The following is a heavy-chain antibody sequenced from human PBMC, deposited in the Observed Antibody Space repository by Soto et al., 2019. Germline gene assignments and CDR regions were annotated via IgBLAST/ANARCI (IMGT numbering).Heavy chain of an antibody. CDR3: ARDSSPSYDYWSGYYAFDI. J-gene: IGHJ3*02. V-gene: IGHV3-21*01. CDR1: GFTFSSYT. Sequence: EVQLVESGGGLVKPGGSLRLSCTASGFTFSSYTMNWVRQAPGKGLEWVSSVSRSSTYIYYADSVKGQFTSSRDNAKNSVYTQKNSLRAENTAIYYGARDSSPSYDYWSGYYAFDIWGQGTMVTVSS. D-gene: IGHD3-3*01. CDR2: VSRSSTYI.